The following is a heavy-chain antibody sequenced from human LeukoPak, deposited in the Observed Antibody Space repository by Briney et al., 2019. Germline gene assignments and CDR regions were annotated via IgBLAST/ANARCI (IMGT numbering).Heavy chain of an antibody. V-gene: IGHV1-69*05. CDR3: AREGARVVPGAFDY. J-gene: IGHJ4*02. CDR1: GGTFSSYA. CDR2: IIPIFGTA. D-gene: IGHD2-15*01. Sequence: ASVKVSCKAPGGTFSSYAISWVRQAPGQGLEWMGGIIPIFGTANYAQKFQGRVTITTDESTSTAYMELSSLRSEDTAVYYCAREGARVVPGAFDYWGQGTLVTVSS.